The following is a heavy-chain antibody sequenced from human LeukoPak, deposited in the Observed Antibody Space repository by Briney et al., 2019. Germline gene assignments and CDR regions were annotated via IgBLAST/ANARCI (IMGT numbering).Heavy chain of an antibody. J-gene: IGHJ4*02. CDR1: GFIFDDYA. Sequence: PGGSLRLSCAASGFIFDDYAMYWVRQAPGKGLERVSGISWNSRIIDYADSVKGRFTISRDNAKTSLFLQMNSLTTDDTAFYYCARLTGAASGTYYFDFWGQGTLVTVSS. CDR2: ISWNSRII. D-gene: IGHD1-26*01. CDR3: ARLTGAASGTYYFDF. V-gene: IGHV3-9*01.